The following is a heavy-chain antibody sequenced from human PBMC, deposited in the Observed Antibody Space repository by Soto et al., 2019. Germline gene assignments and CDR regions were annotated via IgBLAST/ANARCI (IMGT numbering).Heavy chain of an antibody. CDR1: GFTFSNFD. J-gene: IGHJ6*02. Sequence: VGSLRLSGATSGFTFSNFDMHWVRQVPGKGLEWVSAIGAARDPYYLGSVKGRFTISRENAKNSVYLQMNDLRAGDSAVYYCARAYTGRLPRRADYYYAMDVWGQGTTVTVSS. CDR2: IGAARDP. V-gene: IGHV3-13*05. D-gene: IGHD2-2*02. CDR3: ARAYTGRLPRRADYYYAMDV.